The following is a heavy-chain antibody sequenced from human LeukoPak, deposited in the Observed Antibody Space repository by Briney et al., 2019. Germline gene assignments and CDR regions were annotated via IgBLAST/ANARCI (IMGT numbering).Heavy chain of an antibody. D-gene: IGHD2-15*01. CDR2: ISPDSNHI. CDR1: GFAFSRYS. Sequence: GGSLRHSCAASGFAFSRYSMNWVRQAPGKGLEWVSSISPDSNHIYYADSVRGRFTMSRDDSQNSLHLRMNSLRADDTAVYYCTRLLLESSPPNDFWGQGTLVAVSS. J-gene: IGHJ4*02. CDR3: TRLLLESSPPNDF. V-gene: IGHV3-21*01.